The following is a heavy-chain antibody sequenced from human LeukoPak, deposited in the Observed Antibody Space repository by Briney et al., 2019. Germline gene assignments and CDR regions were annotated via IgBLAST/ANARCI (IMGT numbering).Heavy chain of an antibody. D-gene: IGHD5-24*01. Sequence: PGGSLRLSCAVSGFTFSSYAMSWVRQAPGKGLVWVSRINTDGSDTSYADSVKGRFTISRDNARNTLYLQMNSLRADDTAVYYCARDSPWLPDPYWGQGTLVTVSS. CDR2: INTDGSDT. CDR3: ARDSPWLPDPY. V-gene: IGHV3-74*03. J-gene: IGHJ4*02. CDR1: GFTFSSYA.